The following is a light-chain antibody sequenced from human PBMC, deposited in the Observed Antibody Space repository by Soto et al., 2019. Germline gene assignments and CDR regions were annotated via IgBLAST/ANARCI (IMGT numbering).Light chain of an antibody. V-gene: IGKV3-11*01. CDR2: DAS. CDR1: QSVSSS. CDR3: QQRSNWQVT. Sequence: EIVLTQSPVTLSLSPGERATLSCRASQSVSSSLAWYQQKPGQAPRLLIYDASNRATGIPARFSGSGSGTDFTLTISSIEPEDCAVYYCQQRSNWQVTFGQGTRLEIK. J-gene: IGKJ5*01.